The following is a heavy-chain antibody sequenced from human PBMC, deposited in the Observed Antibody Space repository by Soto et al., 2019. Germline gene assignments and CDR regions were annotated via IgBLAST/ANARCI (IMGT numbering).Heavy chain of an antibody. J-gene: IGHJ6*02. CDR2: LDGAGGST. V-gene: IGHV3-23*01. D-gene: IGHD3-10*01. CDR3: AAPRDEYGSGVSWFTYGMDI. Sequence: PGGSLRLSCLASGFTFSDFAMTWVRHVPGRGLEWVASLDGAGGSTYYAESVRGRFSISRDNSQNTPFLQMKRLTVDDTAIYYCAAPRDEYGSGVSWFTYGMDIWGQGTTVTVSS. CDR1: GFTFSDFA.